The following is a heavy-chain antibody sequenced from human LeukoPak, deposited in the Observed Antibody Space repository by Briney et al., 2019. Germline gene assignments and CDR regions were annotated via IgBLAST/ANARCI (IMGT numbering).Heavy chain of an antibody. D-gene: IGHD2-15*01. CDR1: GYTVTSYV. Sequence: ASVKVSRKATGYTVTSYVISSVRQARGQGREGMGWINAFNGNTNYAQKLQGRVTMTTDTSTSTAYMELRSLRSDDTAVYYGARDIVVVVAADYYYYGMDVWGQGTTVTVSS. CDR3: ARDIVVVVAADYYYYGMDV. V-gene: IGHV1-18*01. J-gene: IGHJ6*02. CDR2: INAFNGNT.